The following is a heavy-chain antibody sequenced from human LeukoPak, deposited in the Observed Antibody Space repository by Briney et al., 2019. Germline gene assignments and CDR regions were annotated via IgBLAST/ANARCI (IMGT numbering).Heavy chain of an antibody. CDR3: ARAHDYSNYIASY. V-gene: IGHV1-2*02. D-gene: IGHD4-11*01. Sequence: ASVKVSCKASGYTFTDNYMHWVRQAPGQGLEWMGWINPNSGGTNYEQKFEGRVTMTRDTSISTMYLKVTRLRSDDTAVYYCARAHDYSNYIASYWGQGTLVTVS. J-gene: IGHJ4*02. CDR1: GYTFTDNY. CDR2: INPNSGGT.